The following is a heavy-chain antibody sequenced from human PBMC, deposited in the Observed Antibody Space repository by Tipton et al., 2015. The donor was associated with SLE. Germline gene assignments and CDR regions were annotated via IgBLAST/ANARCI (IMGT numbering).Heavy chain of an antibody. CDR3: AREKTRGSGNY. CDR1: GGSMNSYY. CDR2: IYTTGST. Sequence: TLSLTCTVSGGSMNSYYWSWIRQPAGKGLEWIGRIYTTGSTNYSPSLKSRVTISVDTSKNQFSLKLSSVTAADTAVYYCAREKTRGSGNYWGQGTLVTVSS. J-gene: IGHJ4*02. D-gene: IGHD3-10*01. V-gene: IGHV4-4*07.